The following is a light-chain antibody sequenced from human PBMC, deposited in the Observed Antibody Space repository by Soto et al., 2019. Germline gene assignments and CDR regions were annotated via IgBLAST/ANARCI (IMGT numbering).Light chain of an antibody. CDR3: QQYGNPPPNA. CDR1: QSISSSY. J-gene: IGKJ2*01. V-gene: IGKV3-20*01. CDR2: GAS. Sequence: EIVLTQSPGTLSLSPGERATLSCRASQSISSSYLAWYQQKPGQAPRVLIYGASSRATGIADRFSGSGSGTDFTLPISRLEPEDFAVYFCQQYGNPPPNAFGQGTKVEIK.